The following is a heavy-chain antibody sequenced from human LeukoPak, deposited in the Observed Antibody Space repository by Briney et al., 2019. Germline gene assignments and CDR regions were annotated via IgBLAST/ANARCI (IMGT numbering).Heavy chain of an antibody. J-gene: IGHJ4*02. V-gene: IGHV4-34*01. Sequence: SETLSLTCAVYGGLFSGYYWSWIRQLPGKGLEWIGEINHSGSTNYNPSLKSRVTISVDTSKNQFSLKLSSVTAADTAVYYCARLEYSSSSYFDYWGQGTLVTVSS. CDR2: INHSGST. CDR3: ARLEYSSSSYFDY. CDR1: GGLFSGYY. D-gene: IGHD6-6*01.